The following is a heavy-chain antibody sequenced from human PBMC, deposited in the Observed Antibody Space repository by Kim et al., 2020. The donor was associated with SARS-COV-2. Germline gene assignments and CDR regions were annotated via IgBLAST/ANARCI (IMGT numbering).Heavy chain of an antibody. V-gene: IGHV1-2*02. D-gene: IGHD1-26*01. CDR1: GYRITAYY. J-gene: IGHJ4*02. CDR3: AREGVGPGADSQPGDY. CDR2: INPNNGVT. Sequence: ASVKVSCKASGYRITAYYIHWVRQAPGQGLEWLGWINPNNGVTKSAQKFKDRVTMTRDTSISTVYMELTRLTSDDTAVYFCAREGVGPGADSQPGDYWGQGTLVTVSS.